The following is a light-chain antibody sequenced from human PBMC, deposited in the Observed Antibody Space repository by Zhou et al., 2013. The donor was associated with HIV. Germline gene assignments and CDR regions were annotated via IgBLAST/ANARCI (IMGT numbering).Light chain of an antibody. CDR3: QQYNILPLT. V-gene: IGKV1-33*01. CDR2: DAS. Sequence: DIQMTQSPSSLSASVGDRVTITCQASQDISNYLNWYQQKPGKAPKLLIYDASNLETGVPSRFSGSGSGSDFTFTISSLQPEDVATYYCQQYNILPLTFGGGTKGGDQT. J-gene: IGKJ4*01. CDR1: QDISNY.